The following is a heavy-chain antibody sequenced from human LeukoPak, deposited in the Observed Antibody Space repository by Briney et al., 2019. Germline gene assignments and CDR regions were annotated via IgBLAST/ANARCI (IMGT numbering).Heavy chain of an antibody. CDR1: GDSVSRNSAA. J-gene: IGHJ5*02. Sequence: SGPGLVKPSQTLSLTCAISGDSVSRNSAAWNWIRQSPSRGLEWLGRTYYRSKWFNDYAVSVQSRITINPDTSTNQVSLQLNSVTPEDTAVYYCARRLTQYDCFDPWGQGILVTVSS. D-gene: IGHD2-2*01. CDR2: TYYRSKWFN. CDR3: ARRLTQYDCFDP. V-gene: IGHV6-1*01.